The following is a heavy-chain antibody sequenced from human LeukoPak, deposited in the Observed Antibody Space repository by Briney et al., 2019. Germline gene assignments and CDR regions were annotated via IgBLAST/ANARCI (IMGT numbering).Heavy chain of an antibody. CDR2: ISWDGGST. J-gene: IGHJ4*02. V-gene: IGHV3-43*01. D-gene: IGHD6-19*01. Sequence: GGSLRLSCAASGFTFDDYTMHWVRQAPGEGLEWVSLISWDGGSTYYADSVKGRFTISRDNSKNSLYLQMNSLRTEDTALYYCAKDSGIAVARYYFDYWGQGTLVTVSP. CDR1: GFTFDDYT. CDR3: AKDSGIAVARYYFDY.